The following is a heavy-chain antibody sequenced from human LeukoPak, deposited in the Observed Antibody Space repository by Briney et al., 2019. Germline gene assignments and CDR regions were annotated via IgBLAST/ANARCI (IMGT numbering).Heavy chain of an antibody. V-gene: IGHV3-66*03. CDR1: GFTVSSNS. D-gene: IGHD6-19*01. CDR2: IYSDNT. J-gene: IGHJ4*02. Sequence: GGSLRLSCTVSGFTVSSNSMSWVRQAPGKGLEWVSFIYSDNTHYSDSVKGRFTISRDNSKNTLYLQMNSLRAEDTAVYYCAKVKYSSGRYFDYWGQGTLVTVSS. CDR3: AKVKYSSGRYFDY.